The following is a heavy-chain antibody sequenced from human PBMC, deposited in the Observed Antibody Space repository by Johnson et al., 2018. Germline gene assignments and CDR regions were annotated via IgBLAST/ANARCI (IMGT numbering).Heavy chain of an antibody. Sequence: VQLVETGGGLVKPGGSLRLSCAASGFTFSSYSMNWVRQAPGKGMEWVSSISSRSSYLYHADSVKGRFTISRDNAKNSLYLQMNSLRTEDTALYYCAKDRGRNYYYMDVWGKGTTVTVSS. V-gene: IGHV3-21*04. CDR1: GFTFSSYS. D-gene: IGHD1-26*01. J-gene: IGHJ6*03. CDR2: ISSRSSYL. CDR3: AKDRGRNYYYMDV.